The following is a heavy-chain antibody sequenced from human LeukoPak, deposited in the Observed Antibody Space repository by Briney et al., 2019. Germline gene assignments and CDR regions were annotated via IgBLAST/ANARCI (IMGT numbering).Heavy chain of an antibody. CDR3: ARSRSGYYEDY. D-gene: IGHD3-22*01. Sequence: PGGSLRLSCAPSGFTFSHYWMSWVRQAPGKGLEWVANIKEDGSEKYYVDSVKGRFTISRDHAKNSLSLQVNSLRAEDTAVYYCARSRSGYYEDYWGQGTLVTVSS. J-gene: IGHJ4*02. CDR2: IKEDGSEK. CDR1: GFTFSHYW. V-gene: IGHV3-7*01.